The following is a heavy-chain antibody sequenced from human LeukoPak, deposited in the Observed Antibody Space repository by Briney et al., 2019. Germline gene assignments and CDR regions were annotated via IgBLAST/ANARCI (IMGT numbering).Heavy chain of an antibody. CDR3: STLAYCSGGRCYGFDY. CDR1: AW. Sequence: AWXTWVRQAPGKGVEWVGRIESKTDGGATDYAAPVKGRFTISRDDSKNTQYLQMNSLKTEDTAVYYCSTLAYCSGGRCYGFDYWGQGALVTVSS. V-gene: IGHV3-15*04. J-gene: IGHJ4*02. D-gene: IGHD2-15*01. CDR2: IESKTDGGAT.